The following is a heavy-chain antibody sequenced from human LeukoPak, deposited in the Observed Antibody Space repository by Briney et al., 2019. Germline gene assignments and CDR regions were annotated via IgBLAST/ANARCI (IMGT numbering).Heavy chain of an antibody. D-gene: IGHD3-22*01. CDR1: GGSISSGGYY. J-gene: IGHJ3*02. V-gene: IGHV4-31*03. CDR2: IYYSGST. CDR3: ARDLASITMIDGAFDI. Sequence: SETLSLTCTVSGGSISSGGYYWSWIRQHPGTGLEWIGYIYYSGSTYYNPSLKSRVTISVDTSKNQFSLKLSSVTAADTAVYYCARDLASITMIDGAFDIWGQGTMVTVSS.